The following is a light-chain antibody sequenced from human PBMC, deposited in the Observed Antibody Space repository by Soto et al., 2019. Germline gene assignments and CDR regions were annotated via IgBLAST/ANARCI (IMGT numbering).Light chain of an antibody. CDR2: AAS. J-gene: IGKJ5*01. V-gene: IGKV1-39*01. CDR3: QQSYSTPIT. CDR1: QGISTY. Sequence: DIQVTQSPVFLSASVGDRVTITCRTSQGISTYLSWYQQKAGDAPRLLISAASDLENGVPSRFSGSGSGADFTLTISSLQPEDFATYYCQQSYSTPITFGQGTRLEIK.